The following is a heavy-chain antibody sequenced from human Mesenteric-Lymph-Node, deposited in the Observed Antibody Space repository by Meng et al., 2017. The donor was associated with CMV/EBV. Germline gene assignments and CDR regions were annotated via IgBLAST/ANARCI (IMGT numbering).Heavy chain of an antibody. Sequence: YYWSWIRQHPGKGLEWIGYIYYSGSTYYNPSLKSRVTISVDTSKNQFSLKLSSVTAADTAVYYCARITRTGYSSSWYSPGVQVKAFDIWGQGTMVTVSS. J-gene: IGHJ3*02. CDR1: YY. CDR3: ARITRTGYSSSWYSPGVQVKAFDI. D-gene: IGHD6-13*01. CDR2: IYYSGST. V-gene: IGHV4-31*02.